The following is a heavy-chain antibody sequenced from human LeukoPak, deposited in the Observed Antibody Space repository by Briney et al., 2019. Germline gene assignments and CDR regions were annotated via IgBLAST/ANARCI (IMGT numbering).Heavy chain of an antibody. CDR3: ARDGVVGARYNYYYHMDA. CDR2: MTYDGSRI. Sequence: GTSLRLSCAASGFTFSSFAMHWVRQPPGKGLEWVALMTYDGSRINYADSVKGRFTMSRDNFRSTLHLQMDSLRPEDTAVYYCARDGVVGARYNYYYHMDAWGKGSTVTVSS. V-gene: IGHV3-30*04. D-gene: IGHD1-26*01. CDR1: GFTFSSFA. J-gene: IGHJ6*03.